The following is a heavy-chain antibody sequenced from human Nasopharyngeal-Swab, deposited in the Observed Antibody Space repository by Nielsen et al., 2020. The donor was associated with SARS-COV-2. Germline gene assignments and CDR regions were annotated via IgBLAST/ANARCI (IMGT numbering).Heavy chain of an antibody. J-gene: IGHJ6*02. D-gene: IGHD6-19*01. V-gene: IGHV3-30*03. Sequence: GESLKISCAASGFTFSSYGMHWVRQAPGKGLECVAVISYDGSNKYYADSVKGRFTISRDNSKNTLYLQMNSLRAEDTAVYYCARDRYSSGPVYYYYYYGMDVWGQGTTVTVSS. CDR2: ISYDGSNK. CDR1: GFTFSSYG. CDR3: ARDRYSSGPVYYYYYYGMDV.